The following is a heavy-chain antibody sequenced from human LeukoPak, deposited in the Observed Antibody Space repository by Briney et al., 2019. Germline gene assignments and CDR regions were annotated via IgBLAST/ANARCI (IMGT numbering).Heavy chain of an antibody. CDR2: VSGSGGST. J-gene: IGHJ4*02. Sequence: PGGSLRLPCAASGFTFSSYAMSWVRQAPGKGLEWVSGVSGSGGSTYYADSVKGRFTISRDNSKNTLYLQMNSLRAEDTAVYYCAKDLDIVATITGNWGQGTLVTVSS. D-gene: IGHD5-12*01. CDR3: AKDLDIVATITGN. V-gene: IGHV3-23*01. CDR1: GFTFSSYA.